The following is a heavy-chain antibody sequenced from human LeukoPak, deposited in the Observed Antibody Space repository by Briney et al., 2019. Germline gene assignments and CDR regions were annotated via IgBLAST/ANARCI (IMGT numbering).Heavy chain of an antibody. V-gene: IGHV3-23*01. D-gene: IGHD6-19*01. CDR1: GFTFAEYT. Sequence: GGSLRLSCAASGFTFAEYTMHWVRQAPGKGLEWVSGIFGSGGSTHYADSVKGRFTISRDNSKNTVYLQMNGLRAEDTAVYYCAKTTTGYSSGRFPGWPVDYWGQGTLVTVSS. J-gene: IGHJ4*02. CDR3: AKTTTGYSSGRFPGWPVDY. CDR2: IFGSGGST.